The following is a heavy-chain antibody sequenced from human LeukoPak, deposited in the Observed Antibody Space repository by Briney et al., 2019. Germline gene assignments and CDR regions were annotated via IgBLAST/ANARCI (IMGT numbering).Heavy chain of an antibody. CDR2: INAGNGNT. V-gene: IGHV1-3*01. J-gene: IGHJ5*02. Sequence: ASVKVSCKASGYTFTSYAMHWVRQAPGQRLEWMGWINAGNGNTKYSQKFQGRVTITRDTSASTAYMELSSLRSEDTAVYYCARAPSVLDWLDPWGQGTLVTVSS. CDR1: GYTFTSYA. CDR3: ARAPSVLDWLDP.